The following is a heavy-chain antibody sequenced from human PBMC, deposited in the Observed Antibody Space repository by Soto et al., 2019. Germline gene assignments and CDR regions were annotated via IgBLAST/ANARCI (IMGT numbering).Heavy chain of an antibody. V-gene: IGHV1-69*13. CDR1: GGTFSSYA. CDR3: ARDTKPYFYILTPHPYYAMVF. Sequence: ASVKVSCKASGGTFSSYAISWVRQAPGQGLEWMGGIIPIFGTANYAQKFQGRVTITADESTSTAYMELSSLRSEDTAVYYRARDTKPYFYILTPHPYYAMVFRGPGLTVTLSS. D-gene: IGHD3-9*01. CDR2: IIPIFGTA. J-gene: IGHJ6*02.